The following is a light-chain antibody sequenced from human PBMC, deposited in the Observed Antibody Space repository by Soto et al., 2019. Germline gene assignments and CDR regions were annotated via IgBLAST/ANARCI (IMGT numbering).Light chain of an antibody. J-gene: IGKJ3*01. CDR2: GTS. V-gene: IGKV3-20*01. CDR3: QQYERFPQFT. CDR1: ETFTRGF. Sequence: EIVLTQSPGTLSLSPGDRATLSCRASETFTRGFLAWYQQRPGQAPRLLIYGTSTSDTGIPDRFSGSGSRTDFTLTISRLEPEDFAVYYCQQYERFPQFTFGPGTTVDVK.